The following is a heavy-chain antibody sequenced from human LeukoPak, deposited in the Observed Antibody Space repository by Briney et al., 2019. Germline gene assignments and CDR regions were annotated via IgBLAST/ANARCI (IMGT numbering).Heavy chain of an antibody. J-gene: IGHJ3*02. D-gene: IGHD6-6*01. CDR3: ARNFPSSSDAFDM. CDR1: GGSFSGYY. V-gene: IGHV4-34*01. CDR2: INHSGST. Sequence: SETLSLTCAVYGGSFSGYYWSWIRQPPGKGLEWIGEINHSGSTNYNPSLKSRVTTSVDTSKNQFSLKLSSVTAADTAVYYCARNFPSSSDAFDMWGQGTMVTVSS.